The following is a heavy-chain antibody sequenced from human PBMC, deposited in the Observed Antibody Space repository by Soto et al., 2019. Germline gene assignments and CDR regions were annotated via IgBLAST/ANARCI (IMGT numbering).Heavy chain of an antibody. CDR2: INPNSGGT. CDR3: ARPASGDSSGYLYGMDV. CDR1: GYTFTGRY. Sequence: VASVKVSCKASGYTFTGRYMHWVRQAPGQGLEWMGWINPNSGGTNYAQKFQGRATMTRDTSISTTYMELSRLRSDDTAVYYCARPASGDSSGYLYGMDVWGQGTTVTVSS. V-gene: IGHV1-2*02. D-gene: IGHD3-22*01. J-gene: IGHJ6*02.